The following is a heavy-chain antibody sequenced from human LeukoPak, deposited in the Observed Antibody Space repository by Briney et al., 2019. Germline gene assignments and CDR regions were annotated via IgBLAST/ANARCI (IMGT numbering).Heavy chain of an antibody. J-gene: IGHJ4*02. D-gene: IGHD3-10*01. CDR2: ISAYNGNT. CDR1: GYTFTSYG. CDR3: ALEDMVRGRDY. V-gene: IGHV1-18*01. Sequence: GASVKVSCKASGYTFTSYGISWVRQAPGQGLEWMGWISAYNGNTNYAQKLQGRVTMTTDTSTSTACMELRSLRSDVTAVYYCALEDMVRGRDYWGQGTLVTVSS.